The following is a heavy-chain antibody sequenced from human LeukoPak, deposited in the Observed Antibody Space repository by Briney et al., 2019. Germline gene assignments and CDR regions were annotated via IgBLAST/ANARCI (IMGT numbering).Heavy chain of an antibody. CDR3: ARGSIAVAGTFDY. J-gene: IGHJ4*02. CDR1: GGSFSGYY. Sequence: SETLSLTCAVYGGSFSGYYWSWIRQPPGKGLEWIGEINHSGSTNYNPSLKSRVTISVDTSKNQFSLRLSSVTAADTAVYYCARGSIAVAGTFDYWGQGTLVTVSS. D-gene: IGHD6-19*01. CDR2: INHSGST. V-gene: IGHV4-34*01.